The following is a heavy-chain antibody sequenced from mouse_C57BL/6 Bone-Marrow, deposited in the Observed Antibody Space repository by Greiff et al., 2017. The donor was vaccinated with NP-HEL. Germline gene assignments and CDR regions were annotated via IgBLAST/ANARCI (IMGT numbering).Heavy chain of an antibody. CDR1: GYAFTNYL. Sequence: VQLQQSGAELVRPGTSVKVSCKASGYAFTNYLIEWVKQRPGQGLEWIGVINPGSGGTNYNEKFKGKATLTADKSSSTAYMQLSSLTSEDSAVYFCARWGYGSSSWYFDVWGTGTTVTVSS. CDR3: ARWGYGSSSWYFDV. D-gene: IGHD1-1*01. CDR2: INPGSGGT. V-gene: IGHV1-54*01. J-gene: IGHJ1*03.